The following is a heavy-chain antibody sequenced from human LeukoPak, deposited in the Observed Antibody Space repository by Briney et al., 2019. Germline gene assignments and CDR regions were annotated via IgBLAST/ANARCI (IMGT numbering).Heavy chain of an antibody. CDR2: INHSGST. V-gene: IGHV4-34*01. J-gene: IGHJ6*02. Sequence: PSESLSLTCAVYGGSFSGYYWSWIRQPPGKGLEWIGEINHSGSTNYNPSLKSRVTISVDTSKNQFSLKLSSVTAADTAVYYCARGGTYGDYYYYGMDVWGQGTTVTVSS. CDR3: ARGGTYGDYYYYGMDV. CDR1: GGSFSGYY. D-gene: IGHD4-17*01.